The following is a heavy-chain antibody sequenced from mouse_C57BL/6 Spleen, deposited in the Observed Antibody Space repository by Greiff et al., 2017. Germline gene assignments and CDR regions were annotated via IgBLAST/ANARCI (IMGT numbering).Heavy chain of an antibody. V-gene: IGHV1-82*01. CDR1: GYAFSSSW. D-gene: IGHD6-1*01. CDR3: AREPLCDY. J-gene: IGHJ2*01. CDR2: IYPGDGDT. Sequence: QVQLQQSGPELVKPGASVKISCKASGYAFSSSWMNWVKQRPGRGLEWIGRIYPGDGDTNYNGKFKGKATLAAGKSSSTAYMQLSSLTSEDSAVYFCAREPLCDYWGQGTTLTVSA.